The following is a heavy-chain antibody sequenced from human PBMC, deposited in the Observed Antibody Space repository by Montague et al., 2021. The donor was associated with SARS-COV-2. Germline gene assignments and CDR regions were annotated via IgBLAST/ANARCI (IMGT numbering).Heavy chain of an antibody. CDR3: ARGESTGWYNYFDY. D-gene: IGHD6-19*01. CDR1: GFTVSDNF. J-gene: IGHJ4*02. V-gene: IGHV3-66*02. Sequence: LRLSCAASGFTVSDNFMTWVRQAPGRGLEWVSIIYSDGNTYHTDSVRGRFTISRDYSKNTLFLQMNSLRLEDTAVYYCARGESTGWYNYFDYWGQGTLVTVSS. CDR2: IYSDGNT.